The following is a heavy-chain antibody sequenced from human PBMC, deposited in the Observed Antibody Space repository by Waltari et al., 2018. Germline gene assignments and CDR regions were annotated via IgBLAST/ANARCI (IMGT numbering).Heavy chain of an antibody. D-gene: IGHD3-3*01. CDR2: IKSKTDGGTT. CDR1: GFTFSNAW. CDR3: TTSGYYDFWSCYYGDYYYGMDV. Sequence: EVQLVESGGGLVKPGGSLRLSCAASGFTFSNAWMNWVRQAPGKGLEWVGRIKSKTDGGTTDYAAPVKGRFTISRDDSKNTLYLQMNSLKTEDTAVYYCTTSGYYDFWSCYYGDYYYGMDVWGQGTTVTVSS. J-gene: IGHJ6*02. V-gene: IGHV3-15*07.